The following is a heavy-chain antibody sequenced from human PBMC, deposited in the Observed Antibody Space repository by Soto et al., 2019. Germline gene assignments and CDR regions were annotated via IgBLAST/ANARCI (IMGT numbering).Heavy chain of an antibody. CDR3: TGETYYFDY. CDR2: ISDSGENT. V-gene: IGHV3-23*01. Sequence: EVQLLESGGGLVQPGGSLRLSCAASGLTFSRFAMTWVRQAPGKGLEWVSGISDSGENTYYADSVKGRFAISRANSRSTHYLQMNSLSAEDTAVYYCTGETYYFDYWGPGTLVTVSS. CDR1: GLTFSRFA. J-gene: IGHJ4*02. D-gene: IGHD2-21*01.